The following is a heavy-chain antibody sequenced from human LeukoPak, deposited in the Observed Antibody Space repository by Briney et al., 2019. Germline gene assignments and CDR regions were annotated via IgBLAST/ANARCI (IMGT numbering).Heavy chain of an antibody. J-gene: IGHJ4*02. D-gene: IGHD2-2*01. Sequence: ASVKVSCKASGYTFTSYGISWVRQAPGQGLEWMGWISPYNGNTNYAQKLQGRVTMTRYTSTSTAYMELRRLRSDDTALYYCARSQVGPTGNFDYWGQGTLVTVSS. CDR3: ARSQVGPTGNFDY. V-gene: IGHV1-18*04. CDR2: ISPYNGNT. CDR1: GYTFTSYG.